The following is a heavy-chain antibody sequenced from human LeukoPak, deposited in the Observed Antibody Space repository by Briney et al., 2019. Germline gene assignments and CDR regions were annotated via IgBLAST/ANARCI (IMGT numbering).Heavy chain of an antibody. V-gene: IGHV3-30*18. Sequence: PGRSLRLSCAASGFTFSSYGMHWVRQAPGKGLEWVAVISYDGSNKYYADSVKGRFTISRDNSKNTLYLQMNSLRAEETAVYYCAKDFDYWGQGTLVTVSS. CDR1: GFTFSSYG. CDR2: ISYDGSNK. J-gene: IGHJ4*02. CDR3: AKDFDY.